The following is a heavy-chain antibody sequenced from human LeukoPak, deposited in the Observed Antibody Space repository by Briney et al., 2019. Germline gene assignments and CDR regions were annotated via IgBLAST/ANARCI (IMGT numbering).Heavy chain of an antibody. CDR3: ARDIVVVPAAHALDY. Sequence: PSETLSLTCAVYGGSFSGYYWSWIRQPPGKGLEWIGEINHSGSTNDNPSLKSRVTISVDTSKNQFSLKLSSVTAADTAVYYCARDIVVVPAAHALDYWGQGTLVTVSS. CDR2: INHSGST. V-gene: IGHV4-34*01. CDR1: GGSFSGYY. J-gene: IGHJ4*02. D-gene: IGHD2-2*01.